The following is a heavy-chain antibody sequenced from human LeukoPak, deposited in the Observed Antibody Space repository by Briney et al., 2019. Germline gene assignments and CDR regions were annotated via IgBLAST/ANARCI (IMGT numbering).Heavy chain of an antibody. CDR1: GGSISSSSYY. CDR2: IYYSGST. Sequence: SETLSLTCTVSGGSISSSSYYWGWIRQPPGKGLEWIGSIYYSGSTYYNPSLKSRVTISVDTSKNQFSLKLSSVTSADTAVYYWARLSSVYDFWSGHPVGLNWFDPWGEGTLVTVSS. V-gene: IGHV4-39*07. CDR3: ARLSSVYDFWSGHPVGLNWFDP. J-gene: IGHJ5*02. D-gene: IGHD3-3*01.